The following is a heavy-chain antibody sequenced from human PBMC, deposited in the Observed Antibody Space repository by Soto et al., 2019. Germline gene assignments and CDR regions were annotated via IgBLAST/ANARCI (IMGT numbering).Heavy chain of an antibody. CDR2: INAGNGYT. D-gene: IGHD1-26*01. J-gene: IGHJ5*02. CDR1: GFIFTNYA. CDR3: VRGKEAGVWFDP. V-gene: IGHV1-3*01. Sequence: ASVKVSCKASGFIFTNYALHWVRQAPGQRLEWMGWINAGNGYTKYSQKFQDRVTITRDTSASTAYMELISLTSEDTAVYYCVRGKEAGVWFDPWGQGTLVTVPQ.